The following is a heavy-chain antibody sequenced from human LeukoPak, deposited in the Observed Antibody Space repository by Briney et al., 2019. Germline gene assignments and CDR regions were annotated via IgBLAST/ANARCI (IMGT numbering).Heavy chain of an antibody. CDR1: GFTFSDYY. CDR2: IRYDASGK. D-gene: IGHD3-10*01. J-gene: IGHJ4*02. Sequence: PGGSLRLSCAASGFTFSDYYMNWIRRAPGKGLEWVSFIRYDASGKFYADSVKGRLTVSRDNSKNTLYLQMNSLRAEDTAVYYCAKDRWFGEYFSDYFDYWGQGTLVTVSS. V-gene: IGHV3-30*02. CDR3: AKDRWFGEYFSDYFDY.